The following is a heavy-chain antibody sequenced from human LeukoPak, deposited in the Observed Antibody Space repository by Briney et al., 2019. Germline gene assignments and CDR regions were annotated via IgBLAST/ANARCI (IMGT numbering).Heavy chain of an antibody. CDR2: INHSGST. V-gene: IGHV4-34*01. J-gene: IGHJ4*02. Sequence: KTSETLSLTCAVYGGSFSGYYWSWIRQPPGKGLEWIGEINHSGSTNYNPSLKSRVTISMDTSKNQFSLKLTSVTAADTAVYYCARGADEYSSSWDFDYWGQGTLVTVSS. CDR3: ARGADEYSSSWDFDY. D-gene: IGHD6-13*01. CDR1: GGSFSGYY.